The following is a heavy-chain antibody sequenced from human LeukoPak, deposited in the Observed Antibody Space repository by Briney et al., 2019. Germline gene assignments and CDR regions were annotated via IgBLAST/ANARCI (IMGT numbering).Heavy chain of an antibody. CDR2: INAGNGNT. D-gene: IGHD6-13*01. CDR3: ARVSDPFSIAAAGGDFGY. Sequence: ASVKVSCKASGYTFTSYAMHWVRQAPGQRLEWMGWINAGNGNTKYSQKFQGRVTITRDTSASTAYMELSSLRSEDTAVYYCARVSDPFSIAAAGGDFGYWGQGTLVTVSS. CDR1: GYTFTSYA. V-gene: IGHV1-3*01. J-gene: IGHJ4*02.